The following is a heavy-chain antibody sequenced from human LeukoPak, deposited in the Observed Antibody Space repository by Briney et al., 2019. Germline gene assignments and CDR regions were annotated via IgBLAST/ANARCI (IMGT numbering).Heavy chain of an antibody. Sequence: SETLSLTCTVSGGSISSGDYYWSWIRQPPGKGLEWMGYLYYSGRTYYNPALKSRVTISVDTSKNQFSLKLSSVTAADTAVYYCAREEGNWFDPWGQGTLVTVSS. CDR2: LYYSGRT. V-gene: IGHV4-30-4*08. J-gene: IGHJ5*02. CDR3: AREEGNWFDP. CDR1: GGSISSGDYY.